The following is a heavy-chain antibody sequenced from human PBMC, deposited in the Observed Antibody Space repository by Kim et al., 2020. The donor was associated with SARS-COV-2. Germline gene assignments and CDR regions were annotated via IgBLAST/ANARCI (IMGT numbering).Heavy chain of an antibody. CDR1: GFTFSSYG. V-gene: IGHV3-30*18. D-gene: IGHD3-10*01. J-gene: IGHJ6*02. CDR3: AKSLMVRGVPLFYYYYGMDV. Sequence: GGSLRLSCAASGFTFSSYGMHWVRQAPGKGLEWVAVISYDGSNKYYADSVKGRFTISRDNSKNTLYLQMNSLRAEDTAVYYCAKSLMVRGVPLFYYYYGMDVWGQGTTVTVSS. CDR2: ISYDGSNK.